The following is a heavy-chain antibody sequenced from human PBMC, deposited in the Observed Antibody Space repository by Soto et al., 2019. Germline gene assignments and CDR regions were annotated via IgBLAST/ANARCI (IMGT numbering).Heavy chain of an antibody. CDR3: ARVRIPTTKGAFDP. Sequence: GGSLRLSCAASGFTFSTYWMSWVRQAPGKGLEWVAEVKQDGSEKYYVDSVKGRFTISRENAKNSLYLQMNSLRAEDTAVYYCARVRIPTTKGAFDPWGQGTLVTVSS. V-gene: IGHV3-7*05. D-gene: IGHD2-2*01. J-gene: IGHJ5*02. CDR2: VKQDGSEK. CDR1: GFTFSTYW.